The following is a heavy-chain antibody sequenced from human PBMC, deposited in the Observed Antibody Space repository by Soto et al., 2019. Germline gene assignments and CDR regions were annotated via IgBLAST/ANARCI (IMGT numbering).Heavy chain of an antibody. D-gene: IGHD2-15*01. CDR3: ARGTVVLAATRVYCYYLDV. CDR1: GDSVSSNSAA. J-gene: IGHJ6*03. V-gene: IGHV6-1*01. Sequence: SQTLSLTCAISGDSVSSNSAAWSWIRQSPSRGLEWLGRTYYRSKWSNDYAVSVKSRITINPDTSKNQFSLQLNSVTPEDTAVYYCARGTVVLAATRVYCYYLDVWGKGTAVTVSS. CDR2: TYYRSKWSN.